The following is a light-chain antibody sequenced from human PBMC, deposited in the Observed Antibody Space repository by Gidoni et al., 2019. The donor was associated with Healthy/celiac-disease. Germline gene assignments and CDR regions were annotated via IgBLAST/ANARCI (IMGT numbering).Light chain of an antibody. CDR2: DVS. Sequence: QSALTQPASVSGSPGQSITISCTGTSSDLGVYNYVSRYQQHPDNAPKLIIYDVSYRPSGISNRFSGSKSGNTASLTISGLQGEDEADYYCSSYTGSSTVFGGGTKLTVL. V-gene: IGLV2-14*03. J-gene: IGLJ2*01. CDR1: SSDLGVYNY. CDR3: SSYTGSSTV.